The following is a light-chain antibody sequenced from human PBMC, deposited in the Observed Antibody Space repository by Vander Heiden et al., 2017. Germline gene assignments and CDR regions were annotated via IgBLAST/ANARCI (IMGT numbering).Light chain of an antibody. V-gene: IGLV1-51*01. J-gene: IGLJ2*01. CDR1: NSDIGNNY. CDR3: GTWDSSRSDGGIL. CDR2: DTN. Sequence: SVLPQPPSVSAAPGQTVPISCSGSNSDIGNNYVSWYQQLPGTAPRLLIYDTNKRPSGIPGRFSGSKSGTSATLGITGLQTEDEADYYCGTWDSSRSDGGILFGGGTKVTVL.